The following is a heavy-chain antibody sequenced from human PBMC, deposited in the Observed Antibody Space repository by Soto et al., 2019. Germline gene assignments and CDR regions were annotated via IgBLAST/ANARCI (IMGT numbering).Heavy chain of an antibody. V-gene: IGHV3-23*01. D-gene: IGHD3-10*01. CDR3: AKDRGEWELEGPTAFDL. CDR2: ITGSGGNT. Sequence: PGGSLRLSCASSGFTFSSYAMIWVRQAPGKGLECLSSITGSGGNTYYADSVQGRFTISRDNSANTLFLQMNSLRAEDTAVYYCAKDRGEWELEGPTAFDLWGQGTMVTVSS. J-gene: IGHJ3*01. CDR1: GFTFSSYA.